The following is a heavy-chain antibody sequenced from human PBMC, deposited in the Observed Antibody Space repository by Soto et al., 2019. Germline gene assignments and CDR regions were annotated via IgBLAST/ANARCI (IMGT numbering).Heavy chain of an antibody. V-gene: IGHV3-48*02. J-gene: IGHJ4*02. D-gene: IGHD3-10*01. CDR2: ISSISTTI. CDR3: ARGRLWSFDY. Sequence: EVQLVESGGGLVQPGGSLRLSCAASGLTFSTYSMNWVRQAPGKGLEWVSYISSISTTIYYAVSVKGRFTISRDNAKNSLYLQMNSLRDEDTAVYYCARGRLWSFDYWGQGTLVTVSS. CDR1: GLTFSTYS.